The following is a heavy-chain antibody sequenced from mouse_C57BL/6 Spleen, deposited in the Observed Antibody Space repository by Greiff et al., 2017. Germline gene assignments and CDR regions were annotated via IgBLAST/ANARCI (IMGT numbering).Heavy chain of an antibody. Sequence: VQLQQSGPELVKPGASVKISCKASGYAFTSSWMNWVKQRPGKGLEWIGRIYPGDGDTNYNGKFKCKATMTADKSSSAAYMHLSSLTSEDSAVCCCGGALVTTKEWYFGVWGTGTTVTVSS. J-gene: IGHJ1*03. D-gene: IGHD1-1*01. CDR2: IYPGDGDT. V-gene: IGHV1-82*01. CDR1: GYAFTSSW. CDR3: GGALVTTKEWYFGV.